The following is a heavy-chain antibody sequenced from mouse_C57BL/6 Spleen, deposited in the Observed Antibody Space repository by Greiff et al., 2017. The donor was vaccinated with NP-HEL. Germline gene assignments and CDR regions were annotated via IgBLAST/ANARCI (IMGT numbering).Heavy chain of an antibody. CDR2: ICPGSGNT. Sequence: VQLQESGAELVRPGASVKLSCKASGYTFTDYYINWVKQRPGQGLEWIARICPGSGNTYYNEKFKGKATLTAAKSSSTANMQLSRLTSEDSAVYFCARWRVYGNYHVAWFAYWGQGTLVTVSA. CDR3: ARWRVYGNYHVAWFAY. CDR1: GYTFTDYY. J-gene: IGHJ3*01. D-gene: IGHD2-1*01. V-gene: IGHV1-76*01.